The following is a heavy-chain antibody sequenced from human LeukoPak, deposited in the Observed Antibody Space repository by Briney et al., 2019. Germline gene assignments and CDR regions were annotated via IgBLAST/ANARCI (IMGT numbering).Heavy chain of an antibody. CDR1: GSTFDDYA. J-gene: IGHJ4*02. CDR2: ISSSGSTI. CDR3: ARGLDILTGWDY. V-gene: IGHV3-48*03. Sequence: GESLRLSCAASGSTFDDYAMHWVRQAPGKGLEWVSYISSSGSTIYYADSVKGRFTISRDNAKNSLYLQMNSLRAEDTAVYYCARGLDILTGWDYWGQGTLVTVSS. D-gene: IGHD3-9*01.